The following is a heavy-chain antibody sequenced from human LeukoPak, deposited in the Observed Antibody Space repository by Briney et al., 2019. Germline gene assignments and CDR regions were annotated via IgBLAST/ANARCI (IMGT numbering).Heavy chain of an antibody. D-gene: IGHD3-10*01. J-gene: IGHJ4*02. V-gene: IGHV3-21*01. CDR1: GFTFSSYS. CDR3: ASSSGTDIDFDY. CDR2: ISSSSSYI. Sequence: GGSLRLFCAASGFTFSSYSMNWVRQAAGKGLEWVSSISSSSSYIYYADSVKGRFTISRDNAKNSLYLQMNSLRAEDTAVYYCASSSGTDIDFDYWGQGTLVAVSS.